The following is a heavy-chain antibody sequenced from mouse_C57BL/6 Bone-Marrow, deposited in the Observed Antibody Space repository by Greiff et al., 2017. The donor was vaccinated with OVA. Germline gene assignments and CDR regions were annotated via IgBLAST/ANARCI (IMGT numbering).Heavy chain of an antibody. J-gene: IGHJ2*01. CDR3: AFYDYDH. V-gene: IGHV1-55*01. CDR1: GYTFTSYW. Sequence: VQLQQPGAELVQPGASVQLSCKASGYTFTSYWITWVQQSPGKGLEWIGDIYPGSGSTNYNEKFKSQATLTVDTSSSTAYMQLSSLTSEDSAVYYCAFYDYDHWGQGTTLTVSS. D-gene: IGHD2-4*01. CDR2: IYPGSGST.